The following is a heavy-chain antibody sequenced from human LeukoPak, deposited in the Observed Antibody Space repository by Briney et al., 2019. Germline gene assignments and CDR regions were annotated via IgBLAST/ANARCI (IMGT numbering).Heavy chain of an antibody. Sequence: ASVKVSCKASGYTFTGYYMHWVRQAPGQGLEWMGWINPNSGGTNYAQKFQGRVTMTRDTSISTAYMELSRLRSDDTAVYYCARAPPSNYYDSSGYYAYYYYVDVWGKGTTVTISS. V-gene: IGHV1-2*02. CDR3: ARAPPSNYYDSSGYYAYYYYVDV. CDR2: INPNSGGT. CDR1: GYTFTGYY. J-gene: IGHJ6*03. D-gene: IGHD3-22*01.